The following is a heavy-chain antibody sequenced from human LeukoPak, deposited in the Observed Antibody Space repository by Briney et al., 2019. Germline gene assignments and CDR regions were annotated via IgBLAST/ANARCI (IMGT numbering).Heavy chain of an antibody. CDR3: ARSAVLRYFDWLFGY. V-gene: IGHV1-69*04. J-gene: IGHJ4*02. CDR1: GGTFSSYA. Sequence: ASVKVSCKASGGTFSSYAISWVRQAPGQGLEWMGRIIPILGIANYAQKFQGRVTITADESTSTAYMELSSLRSEDTAVYYCARSAVLRYFDWLFGYWGQGTLVTVSS. D-gene: IGHD3-9*01. CDR2: IIPILGIA.